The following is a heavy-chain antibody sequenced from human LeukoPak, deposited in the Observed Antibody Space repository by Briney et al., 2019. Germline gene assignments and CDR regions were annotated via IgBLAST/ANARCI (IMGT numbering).Heavy chain of an antibody. Sequence: ASVKVSCKDSGYTFTGYYMHWVRQAPGQGLEWMGCINPNSGGTNYAQKFQGRVTMTRDTSISTAYMELSRLRSDDTAVYYCARGTYSSGPNDYWGQGTLVTVSS. CDR3: ARGTYSSGPNDY. J-gene: IGHJ4*02. CDR2: INPNSGGT. D-gene: IGHD6-19*01. CDR1: GYTFTGYY. V-gene: IGHV1-2*02.